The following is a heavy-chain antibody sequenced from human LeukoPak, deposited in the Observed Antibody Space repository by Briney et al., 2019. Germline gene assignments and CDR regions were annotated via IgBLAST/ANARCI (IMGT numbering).Heavy chain of an antibody. J-gene: IGHJ4*02. CDR3: TRVWGPRPVVTAVPFDY. CDR1: GFTFGDYA. D-gene: IGHD2-21*02. V-gene: IGHV3-49*03. CDR2: IRSKAYGGTT. Sequence: PGGSLRLSCTASGFTFGDYAMSWFRQAPGKGLEWVGFIRSKAYGGTTEYAASVKGRFTISRDDSKSIAYLQMNSLKTEDTAVYYCTRVWGPRPVVTAVPFDYWGQGALVTVSS.